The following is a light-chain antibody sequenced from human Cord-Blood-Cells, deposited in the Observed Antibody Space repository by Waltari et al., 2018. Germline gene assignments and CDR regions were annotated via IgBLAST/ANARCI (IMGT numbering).Light chain of an antibody. CDR1: SSDVGIYNL. Sequence: QSALTQPASVSGSPGQSITLSCTGPSSDVGIYNLVSWYQQHPGKAPKLMIYEVSKRRSGGTNRCSGYKSGNTASLTISGLQAEDEADYYCCSYAGSSTYVVFGGGTKLTVL. V-gene: IGLV2-23*02. J-gene: IGLJ2*01. CDR2: EVS. CDR3: CSYAGSSTYVV.